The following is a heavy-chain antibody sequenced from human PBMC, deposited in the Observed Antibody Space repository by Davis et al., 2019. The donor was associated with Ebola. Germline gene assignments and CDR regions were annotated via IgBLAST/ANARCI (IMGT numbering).Heavy chain of an antibody. CDR3: ARGRRVLVPAALDY. J-gene: IGHJ4*02. CDR1: GYTFTGYY. CDR2: INPNSGGT. D-gene: IGHD2-2*01. V-gene: IGHV1-2*06. Sequence: AASVKVSCKASGYTFTGYYMHWVRQAPGQGLEWMGRINPNSGGTNYAQKFQGRVTMTRDTSISTAYMELSRLRSDDTAVYYCARGRRVLVPAALDYWGQGTLVTVSS.